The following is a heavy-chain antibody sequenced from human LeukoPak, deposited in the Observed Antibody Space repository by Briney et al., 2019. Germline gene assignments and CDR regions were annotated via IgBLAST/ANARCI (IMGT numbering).Heavy chain of an antibody. CDR1: GFSFSTYA. Sequence: GGSLRLSCAASGFSFSTYAIHWVRQAPGKGLEYVSGIDSIGTDTYYANAVKGRFIISRDNSKSTVYLQMGSLRAEDMAVYYCGRPDNPGPYRPLRYWGQGTLVTVSS. CDR3: GRPDNPGPYRPLRY. J-gene: IGHJ4*02. CDR2: IDSIGTDT. D-gene: IGHD1-14*01. V-gene: IGHV3-64*01.